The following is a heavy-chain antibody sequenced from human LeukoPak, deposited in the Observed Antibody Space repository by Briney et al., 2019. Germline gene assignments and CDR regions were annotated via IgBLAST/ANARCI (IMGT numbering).Heavy chain of an antibody. J-gene: IGHJ4*02. V-gene: IGHV3-15*01. CDR1: GFTFDKAW. CDR3: ARVKGGSYRHGFDY. CDR2: IKSKIHGGTI. Sequence: PGGSLRLSGAASGFTFDKAWMTWVRRAPGKGLEWVGRIKSKIHGGTIDYAAPVKGRFTISRDDSENTVYLQMNSLRAEDTAVYYCARVKGGSYRHGFDYWGQGTLVTVSS. D-gene: IGHD1-26*01.